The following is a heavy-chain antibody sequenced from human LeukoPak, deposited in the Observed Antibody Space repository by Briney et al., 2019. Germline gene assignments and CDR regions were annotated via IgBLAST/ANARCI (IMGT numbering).Heavy chain of an antibody. D-gene: IGHD6-13*01. CDR1: GFPFSVSW. CDR3: AKDWFAATDY. V-gene: IGHV3-74*01. J-gene: IGHJ4*02. Sequence: PGGPLRLSCAASGFPFSVSWMHWFRQVPGKGLMWVSRITTDETTTYADSVRGRFSISRDNAKNTVYLQMNSLRVEDTAVYYCAKDWFAATDYWGQGILVTVSS. CDR2: ITTDETT.